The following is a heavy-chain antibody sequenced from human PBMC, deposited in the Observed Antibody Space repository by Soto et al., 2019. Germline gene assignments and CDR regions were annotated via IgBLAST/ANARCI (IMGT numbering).Heavy chain of an antibody. CDR1: GFIFNHYD. CDR2: LSGQGQNA. CDR3: ARAGYDRSGHKDPQGGAFDV. V-gene: IGHV1-18*01. Sequence: QVQLVQSGPEVKKPGASMRVSCKASGFIFNHYDINWVRQAPGQGLEWVGGLSGQGQNAHYAERFQDTFAITQDTSTASSYLEVTNLRSDDSAVYFCARAGYDRSGHKDPQGGAFDVWALGTVVTVSS. D-gene: IGHD5-12*01. J-gene: IGHJ3*01.